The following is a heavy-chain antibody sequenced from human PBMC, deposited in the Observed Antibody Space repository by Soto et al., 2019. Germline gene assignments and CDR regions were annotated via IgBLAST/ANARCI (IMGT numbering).Heavy chain of an antibody. Sequence: PSETLSLTCTVSGGSIRSSDYYWGWIRQPPGKGLEWIGYIYYSGSTNYNPSLKSRVTISVDTSKNQFSLKLSSVTAADTAVYYCARARLSRSWWFDPWGQGTLVTVSS. J-gene: IGHJ5*02. CDR2: IYYSGST. D-gene: IGHD3-10*01. CDR3: ARARLSRSWWFDP. CDR1: GGSIRSSDYY. V-gene: IGHV4-61*08.